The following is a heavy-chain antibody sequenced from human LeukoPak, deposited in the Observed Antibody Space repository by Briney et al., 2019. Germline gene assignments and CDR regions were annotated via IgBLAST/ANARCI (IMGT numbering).Heavy chain of an antibody. CDR2: ISSSSSYI. J-gene: IGHJ4*02. D-gene: IGHD1-26*01. CDR1: GFTFSSYS. Sequence: GGSLRLSCAASGFTFSSYSMNWVRQAPGKGLEWVSSISSSSSYIYYADPVKGRFTISRDNAKNSLYLQMNSLRAEDTAVYYCARGVGATTLLNYWGQGTLVTVSS. CDR3: ARGVGATTLLNY. V-gene: IGHV3-21*01.